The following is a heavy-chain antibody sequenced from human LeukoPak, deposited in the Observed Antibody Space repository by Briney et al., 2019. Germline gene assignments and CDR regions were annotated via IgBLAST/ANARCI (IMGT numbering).Heavy chain of an antibody. CDR2: IYNSGST. CDR3: ARHRYGIAAPGAAY. V-gene: IGHV4-38-2*01. Sequence: SETLSLTCAVSGYSISSGYYWGWIRQPPGKGLEWIGSIYNSGSTYYNPSLKSRVTISVDTSKNQFSLKLSSVTAADTAVYYCARHRYGIAAPGAAYWGQGTLVTVSS. J-gene: IGHJ4*02. CDR1: GYSISSGYY. D-gene: IGHD6-6*01.